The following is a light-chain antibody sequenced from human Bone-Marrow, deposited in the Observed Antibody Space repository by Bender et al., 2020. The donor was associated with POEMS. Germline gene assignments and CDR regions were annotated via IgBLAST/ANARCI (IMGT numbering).Light chain of an antibody. J-gene: IGLJ2*01. Sequence: QSALTQPASVSGSPGQSITISCTGTSNDVGSYYLVSWFQQHPGKAPKLMIYAVANRPSGLSDRFSGSRSGNSASLTISCLRSEDEAIYYCGSYSSGSTHVVFGGGTKLTVL. V-gene: IGLV2-14*02. CDR2: AVA. CDR3: GSYSSGSTHVV. CDR1: SNDVGSYYL.